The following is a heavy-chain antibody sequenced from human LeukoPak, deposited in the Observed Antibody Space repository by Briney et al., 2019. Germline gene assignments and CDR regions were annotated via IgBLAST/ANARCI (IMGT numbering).Heavy chain of an antibody. Sequence: GGSLRLSCAASGFTFTSYWIHWVRQVPGKGLEWVSRIDGDGSSRSYADSVQGRFTISRDNAKNTLYLQMNSLRAEDTAVYYCAKGTSGSRGLLFDYWGQGTLVTVSS. CDR2: IDGDGSSR. CDR3: AKGTSGSRGLLFDY. CDR1: GFTFTSYW. J-gene: IGHJ4*02. D-gene: IGHD2-8*01. V-gene: IGHV3-74*01.